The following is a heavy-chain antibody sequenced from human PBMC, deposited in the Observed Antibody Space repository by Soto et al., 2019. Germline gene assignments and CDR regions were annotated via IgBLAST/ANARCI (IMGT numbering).Heavy chain of an antibody. CDR2: ISYDGSNK. V-gene: IGHV3-30-3*01. CDR3: APITMGEQGLE. J-gene: IGHJ4*02. D-gene: IGHD3-10*01. Sequence: QVQLVESGGGVVQPGRSLRLSCAASGFTFSSYAMHWVRQAPGKGLEWVAVISYDGSNKYYADSVKGRFTISRDNSKNTLYLQMNSLRAEDTAVYYWAPITMGEQGLEWGQGTLVTVSS. CDR1: GFTFSSYA.